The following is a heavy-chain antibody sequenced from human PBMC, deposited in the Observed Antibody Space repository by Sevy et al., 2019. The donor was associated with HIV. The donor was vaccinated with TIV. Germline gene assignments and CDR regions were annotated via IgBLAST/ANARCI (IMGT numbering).Heavy chain of an antibody. CDR1: GFTFSSFS. Sequence: GGSLRLSCAASGFTFSSFSMNWVRQAPGKGLEWVSSISSSSTYIYYADSVKGRFTISRDNAKNSLYLQMNSLRAEDTAVYYCARGLYDILTSYYNEPLGSDYWGQGTLVTVSS. CDR2: ISSSSTYI. D-gene: IGHD3-9*01. V-gene: IGHV3-21*01. CDR3: ARGLYDILTSYYNEPLGSDY. J-gene: IGHJ4*02.